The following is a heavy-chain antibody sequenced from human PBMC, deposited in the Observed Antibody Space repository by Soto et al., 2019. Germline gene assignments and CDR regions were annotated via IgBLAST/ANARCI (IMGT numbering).Heavy chain of an antibody. CDR2: VYYSGST. D-gene: IGHD2-8*01. J-gene: IGHJ2*01. CDR1: GGSISSGGYY. CDR3: ARARGYCTNGVCYRPWYFDL. Sequence: SETLSLTCTVSGGSISSGGYYWSWIRQHPGKGLEWIGYVYYSGSTYYNPSLKSRVTISVDTSKNQFSLKLSSVTAADTAVYYCARARGYCTNGVCYRPWYFDLWGRGTLVTVS. V-gene: IGHV4-31*03.